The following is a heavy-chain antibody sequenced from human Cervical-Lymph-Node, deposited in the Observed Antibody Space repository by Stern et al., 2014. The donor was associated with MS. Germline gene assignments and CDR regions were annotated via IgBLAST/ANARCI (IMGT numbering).Heavy chain of an antibody. D-gene: IGHD3-22*01. J-gene: IGHJ4*02. CDR2: LNPNSDDP. Sequence: QVQLVQSGTKVQKPGASVKVSCKASGYTFTGFCIHWVRQVPGQGLEWMGRLNPNSDDPTYAQNFQDRVTLTRDTSIGTASLELSRLTSADTAVYSCAREATRIVVGIDYWGQGTQVTVSS. CDR1: GYTFTGFC. CDR3: AREATRIVVGIDY. V-gene: IGHV1-2*06.